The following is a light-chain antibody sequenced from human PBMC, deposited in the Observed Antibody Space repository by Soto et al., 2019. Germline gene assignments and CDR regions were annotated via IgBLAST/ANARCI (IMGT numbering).Light chain of an antibody. CDR1: QDISNY. CDR2: GAS. V-gene: IGKV1-33*01. Sequence: DIQMTQSPSSLSASVGDRVTITCQASQDISNYLNWYQQQPGKAPKLMIYGASNVQTGVPSRCSGRGFGTHFTFTISSLQPEDIATYYCQQYDNVLTFGGGTKVEIK. CDR3: QQYDNVLT. J-gene: IGKJ4*01.